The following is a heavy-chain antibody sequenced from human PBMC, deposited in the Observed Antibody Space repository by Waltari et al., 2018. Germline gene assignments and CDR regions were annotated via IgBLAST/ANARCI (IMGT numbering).Heavy chain of an antibody. D-gene: IGHD6-13*01. CDR1: GFTFGDYA. Sequence: EVQLVDSGGGLVQPGRSLRLSCTVSGFTFGDYAMSWFRQAPGKGLEWVGFIRTKGYGATTEYAASVKGRFTISRDDSRSTGYLQMNSLKTEDTAVYYCTRAGIAAAGTKDAFDIWGQGTMVTVSS. CDR3: TRAGIAAAGTKDAFDI. CDR2: IRTKGYGATT. V-gene: IGHV3-49*03. J-gene: IGHJ3*02.